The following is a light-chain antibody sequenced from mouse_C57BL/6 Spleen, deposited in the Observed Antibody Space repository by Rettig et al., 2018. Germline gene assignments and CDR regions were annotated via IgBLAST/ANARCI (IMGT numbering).Light chain of an antibody. CDR3: QNGHSFPLT. V-gene: IGKV5-39*01. Sequence: DIVMTQSPATLSVTPGDRVSLSCRASQSISDYLHWYQQKSHESPRLLIKYAYQSISGIPSRFSGSGSGSDSTLSINSVEPEDVGVYYCQNGHSFPLTFGAGTKLELK. CDR1: QSISDY. J-gene: IGKJ5*01. CDR2: YAY.